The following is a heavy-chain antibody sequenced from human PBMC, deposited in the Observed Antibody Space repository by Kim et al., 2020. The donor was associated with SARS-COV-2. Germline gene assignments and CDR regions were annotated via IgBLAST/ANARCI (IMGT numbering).Heavy chain of an antibody. D-gene: IGHD2-15*01. J-gene: IGHJ4*02. V-gene: IGHV4-59*08. CDR3: ARHRRVLHLDYFDY. Sequence: PCLSGRVTLSVDTSKNQLSLKLSSVTAADTAVYYCARHRRVLHLDYFDYWGLGTLVTVSS.